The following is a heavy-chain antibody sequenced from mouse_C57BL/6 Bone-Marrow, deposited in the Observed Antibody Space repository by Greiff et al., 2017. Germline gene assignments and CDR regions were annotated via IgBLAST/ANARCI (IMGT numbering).Heavy chain of an antibody. CDR3: ARSLVLRGFDY. Sequence: VQLQQSGPELVKPGASVKISCKASGYAFSSSWMNWVKQRPGKGLEWIGRIYPGDGDTNYNGKFKGKATLTADKSSSTAYMQLSSLASEDSAVYFCARSLVLRGFDYWGQGTLVTVSA. V-gene: IGHV1-82*01. CDR2: IYPGDGDT. J-gene: IGHJ3*01. D-gene: IGHD1-1*01. CDR1: GYAFSSSW.